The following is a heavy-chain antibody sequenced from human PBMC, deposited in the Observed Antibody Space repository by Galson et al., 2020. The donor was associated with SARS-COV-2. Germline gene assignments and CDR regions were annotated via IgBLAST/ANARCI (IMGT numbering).Heavy chain of an antibody. D-gene: IGHD3-10*01. V-gene: IGHV4-4*02. CDR3: ARVGFFSMDV. Sequence: SETLSLTCTLSGYSITRDNWWSWVRQAPGKGLEWIGEIYRSESTNYNPSFKSRVTITIDKSKNQFYLKLASVTAADTAVYFCARVGFFSMDVWGKGPLSSPP. CDR1: GYSITRDNW. J-gene: IGHJ6*03. CDR2: IYRSEST.